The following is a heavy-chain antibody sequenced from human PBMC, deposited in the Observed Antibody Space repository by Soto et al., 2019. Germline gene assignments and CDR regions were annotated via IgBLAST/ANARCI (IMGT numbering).Heavy chain of an antibody. J-gene: IGHJ3*02. CDR3: VGGYGGNSDYAFDI. V-gene: IGHV3-11*01. CDR1: GFTFSDYC. CDR2: ISSSGSTI. D-gene: IGHD2-21*02. Sequence: GGSLRRSCAASGFTFSDYCMSWIRQAPGKGLEWFSYISSSGSTIYYADSVKGRFTISRDNAKNSLYLQMNSLRAEDTAVYYCVGGYGGNSDYAFDIWGKGTTLTVSS.